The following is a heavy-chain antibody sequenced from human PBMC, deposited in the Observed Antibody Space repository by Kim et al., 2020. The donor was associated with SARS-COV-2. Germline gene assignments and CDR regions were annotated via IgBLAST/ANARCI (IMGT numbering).Heavy chain of an antibody. D-gene: IGHD1-26*01. Sequence: NPYLKSRVTISVDTSKNQFSLKLSSVTAADTAVYYCAREVGATHPNWFDPWGQGTLVTVSS. J-gene: IGHJ5*02. CDR3: AREVGATHPNWFDP. V-gene: IGHV4-59*01.